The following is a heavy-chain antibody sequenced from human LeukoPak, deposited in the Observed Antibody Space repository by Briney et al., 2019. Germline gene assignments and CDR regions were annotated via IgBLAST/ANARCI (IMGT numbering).Heavy chain of an antibody. J-gene: IGHJ4*02. CDR1: GGSFSGYY. V-gene: IGHV4-34*01. CDR3: ARGRPLNYYGSGSYYYKPPCYLDY. CDR2: INHSGST. Sequence: SETLSLTCAVYGGSFSGYYWSWIRQPPGKGLEWIGEINHSGSTNYNPSLKSRVTISVDTSKNQFSLKLSSVTAADTAVYYCARGRPLNYYGSGSYYYKPPCYLDYWGQGTLVTVSS. D-gene: IGHD3-10*01.